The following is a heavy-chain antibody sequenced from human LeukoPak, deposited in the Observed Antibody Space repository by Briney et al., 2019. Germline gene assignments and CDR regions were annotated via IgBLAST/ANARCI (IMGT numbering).Heavy chain of an antibody. CDR1: GFTFSSYG. V-gene: IGHV3-30*18. CDR2: ISYDGSNK. J-gene: IGHJ4*02. D-gene: IGHD6-13*01. Sequence: GRSLRLSCAASGFTFSSYGMHWVRQAPGKGLEWVAVISYDGSNKYYADSVKGRFTISRDNSKNTLYLQMNSLRPEDTAVYYCAKDQEQNLVHYFDSWGQGTLVTVSS. CDR3: AKDQEQNLVHYFDS.